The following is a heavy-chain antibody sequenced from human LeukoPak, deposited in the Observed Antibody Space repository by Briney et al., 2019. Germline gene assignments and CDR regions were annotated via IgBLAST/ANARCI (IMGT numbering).Heavy chain of an antibody. Sequence: EASVKVSCKASGGTFSSYAIIWVRQAPGQGLEWMGRIIPIFGTANYAQKFQGRVTITTDESTSTAYMELSSLRCEHTAVYYCARDRGSYSSSAPFDYWGQGTLVTVSS. CDR2: IIPIFGTA. CDR3: ARDRGSYSSSAPFDY. CDR1: GGTFSSYA. J-gene: IGHJ4*02. D-gene: IGHD6-13*01. V-gene: IGHV1-69*05.